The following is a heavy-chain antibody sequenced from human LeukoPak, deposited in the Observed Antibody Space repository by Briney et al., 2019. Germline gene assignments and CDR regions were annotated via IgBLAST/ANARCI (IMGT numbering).Heavy chain of an antibody. J-gene: IGHJ4*02. CDR3: ARDHRGGYCSSTSCYASNYFDY. CDR2: INPNSGGT. CDR1: GYTFTGYY. D-gene: IGHD2-2*01. Sequence: ASVKVSCKASGYTFTGYYIHWVRQAPGQGLEWMGWINPNSGGTNYAQKFQGRVTMTRDTSISTAYMELSRLRSDDTAVYYCARDHRGGYCSSTSCYASNYFDYWGQGTLVTVSS. V-gene: IGHV1-2*02.